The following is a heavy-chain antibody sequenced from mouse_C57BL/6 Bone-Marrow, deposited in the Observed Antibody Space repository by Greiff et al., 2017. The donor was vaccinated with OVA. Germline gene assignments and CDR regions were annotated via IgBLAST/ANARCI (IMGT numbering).Heavy chain of an antibody. J-gene: IGHJ4*01. CDR3: ARRGYYGAMDY. V-gene: IGHV1-64*01. CDR1: GYTFTSYW. Sequence: VQLQQPGAELVKPGASVKLSCKASGYTFTSYWMHWVKQRPGQGLEWIGMIHPNSGSTNYNEKFTSKATLTVDKSSSTAYMQLSSLTSEDSAVYYCARRGYYGAMDYWGQGTSVTVSS. D-gene: IGHD1-1*01. CDR2: IHPNSGST.